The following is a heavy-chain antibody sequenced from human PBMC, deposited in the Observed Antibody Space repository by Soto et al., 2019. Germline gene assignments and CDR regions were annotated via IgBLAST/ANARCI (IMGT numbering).Heavy chain of an antibody. Sequence: GGSLRLSCAASGITFSSYAMSWVREAPGKGLEWVSSISSSSSYIYYADSVKGRFTISRDNAKNSLYLQMNSLRAEDTAVYYSARGGGGSWLQLLAHRQLQVAYYFDYWGQGTLVTVSS. J-gene: IGHJ4*02. CDR2: ISSSSSYI. CDR1: GITFSSYA. V-gene: IGHV3-21*01. CDR3: ARGGGGSWLQLLAHRQLQVAYYFDY. D-gene: IGHD5-12*01.